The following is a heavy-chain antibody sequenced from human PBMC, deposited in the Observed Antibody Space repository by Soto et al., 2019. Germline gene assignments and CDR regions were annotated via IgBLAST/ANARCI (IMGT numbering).Heavy chain of an antibody. CDR2: IIPILGIA. J-gene: IGHJ6*03. D-gene: IGHD4-17*01. CDR3: AINTGYYYYMDV. V-gene: IGHV1-69*02. CDR1: GGTFSSYT. Sequence: GASVKVSCKASGGTFSSYTISWVRQAPGQGLEWMGRIIPILGIANYAQKFQGRVTITADKSTSTAYMELSSLRSEDTAVYYCAINTGYYYYMDVWGKGTTVTVSS.